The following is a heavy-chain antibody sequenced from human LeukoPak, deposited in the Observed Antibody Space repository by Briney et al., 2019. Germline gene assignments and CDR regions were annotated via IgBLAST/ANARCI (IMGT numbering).Heavy chain of an antibody. Sequence: SETLSLTCGVSGGSISSSSYYWGWIRQPLGKGLEWIGSIYYSGSTYYNPSLKSRVTISVDTSKNQFSLKLSSVTAADTAVYYCARTMIVVARQYYFDYCGQGTLVTVSS. J-gene: IGHJ4*02. CDR3: ARTMIVVARQYYFDY. D-gene: IGHD3-22*01. CDR2: IYYSGST. V-gene: IGHV4-39*01. CDR1: GGSISSSSYY.